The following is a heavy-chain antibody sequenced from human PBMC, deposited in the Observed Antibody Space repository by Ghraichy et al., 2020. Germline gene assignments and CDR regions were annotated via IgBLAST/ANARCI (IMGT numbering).Heavy chain of an antibody. D-gene: IGHD2-2*01. CDR3: ARVSPTDIVVVPAATGGFDY. J-gene: IGHJ4*02. CDR1: GGSFSGYY. Sequence: SETLSLTCAVYGGSFSGYYWSWIRQPPGKGLEWIGEINHSGSTNYNPSLKSRVTISVDTSKNQFSLKLSSVTAADTAVYYCARVSPTDIVVVPAATGGFDYWGQGTLVTVSS. CDR2: INHSGST. V-gene: IGHV4-34*01.